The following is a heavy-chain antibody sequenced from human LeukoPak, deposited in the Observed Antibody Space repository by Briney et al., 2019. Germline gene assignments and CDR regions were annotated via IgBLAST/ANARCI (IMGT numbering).Heavy chain of an antibody. V-gene: IGHV3-23*01. D-gene: IGHD2-8*01. Sequence: GGSLRLSCAASGFTFSSYAMSGVRQAPGKGLEWVSAISGSGGSTYYADSVKGRFTISRDNSKNTLYLQMNSLRAEDTAVYYCAKVSGEDIVLMVYAWGRYYFDYWGQGTLVTVSS. CDR2: ISGSGGST. CDR1: GFTFSSYA. CDR3: AKVSGEDIVLMVYAWGRYYFDY. J-gene: IGHJ4*02.